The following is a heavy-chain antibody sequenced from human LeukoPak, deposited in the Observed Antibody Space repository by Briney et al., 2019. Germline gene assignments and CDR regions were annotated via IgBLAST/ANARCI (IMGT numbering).Heavy chain of an antibody. V-gene: IGHV4-34*01. CDR3: ARGRRDGYSGPWYFDL. Sequence: SETLSLTCAVFVGSFSGYYWTWIRQPPGKGLEWIGEINHSGSTNYNPSLKSRVTISVDTSKNQFSLKPSSVTAADTAVYYCARGRRDGYSGPWYFDLWGRGTLVTVSS. CDR2: INHSGST. D-gene: IGHD5-24*01. J-gene: IGHJ2*01. CDR1: VGSFSGYY.